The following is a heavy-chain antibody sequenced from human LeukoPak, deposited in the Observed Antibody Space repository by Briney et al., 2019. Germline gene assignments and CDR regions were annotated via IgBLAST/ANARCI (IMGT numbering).Heavy chain of an antibody. CDR2: VSSSGTTI. Sequence: GGSLRLSCAASGFTFTDFYMSWIRQAPGKGLEWVSYVSSSGTTIYYADSVMGRFTISRDNARNSLYLQMNSLRAEDTAVYYCARALTGFIPGNWGQGTLVTVSS. J-gene: IGHJ4*02. CDR1: GFTFTDFY. V-gene: IGHV3-11*01. D-gene: IGHD3-9*01. CDR3: ARALTGFIPGN.